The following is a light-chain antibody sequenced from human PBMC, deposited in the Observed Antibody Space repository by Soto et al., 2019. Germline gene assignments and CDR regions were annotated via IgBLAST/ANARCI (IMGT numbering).Light chain of an antibody. Sequence: QSVLTQPRSVSGSPGQSVTISCTGSSSDVGGYNYVSWYQQHPGKAPKFMIYNVSKRPSGVPDRFSGSKSGNTASLTISGLQADDEADYYCCSYAGSYTYVFGTGTQLTVL. V-gene: IGLV2-11*01. CDR3: CSYAGSYTYV. CDR2: NVS. CDR1: SSDVGGYNY. J-gene: IGLJ1*01.